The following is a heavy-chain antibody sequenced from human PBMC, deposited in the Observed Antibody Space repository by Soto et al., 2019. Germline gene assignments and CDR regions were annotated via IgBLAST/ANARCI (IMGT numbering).Heavy chain of an antibody. CDR3: ATESSGSSPLHFDF. Sequence: QVLLEESGPGLVKPSQTLSLTCTVSGGSVSSGYHYWSWIHQPPGKGLEWIGYVYYSGSTYYNPSLGSRVTISIDTSKNQFSLKLNPVTASDAAVYFCATESSGSSPLHFDFWGQGALVSVSS. J-gene: IGHJ4*02. D-gene: IGHD3-22*01. CDR2: VYYSGST. CDR1: GGSVSSGYHY. V-gene: IGHV4-30-4*01.